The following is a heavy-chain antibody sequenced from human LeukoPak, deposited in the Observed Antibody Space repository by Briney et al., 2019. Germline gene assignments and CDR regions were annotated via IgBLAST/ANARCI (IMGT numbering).Heavy chain of an antibody. V-gene: IGHV3-9*01. CDR1: GFTFDDYA. CDR2: ISWNSANI. D-gene: IGHD3-16*01. CDR3: AKDISSGEILGYYALDV. Sequence: GGSLRLSCAASGFTFDDYAMHWVRQGPGMGLEWVSSISWNSANIAYADSVKGRFTISRDNAKNSLYLQMNSLRTEDTALYYCAKDISSGEILGYYALDVGGQGTTVTVSS. J-gene: IGHJ6*02.